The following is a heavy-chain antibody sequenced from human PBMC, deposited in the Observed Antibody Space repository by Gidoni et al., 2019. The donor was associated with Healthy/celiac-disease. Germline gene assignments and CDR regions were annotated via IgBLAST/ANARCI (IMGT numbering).Heavy chain of an antibody. CDR3: ARGDIAAALHYLDY. V-gene: IGHV4-59*01. CDR2: IYYSGST. CDR1: GGSISSYY. Sequence: QVQLQESGPGLVKPSETLSLTCTVSGGSISSYYWSWIRQPPGKGLEWIGYIYYSGSTNYNPSLKSRVTISIDTSKNQFSLKLSSVTAADTAVYHCARGDIAAALHYLDYWGQGTLVTVSS. J-gene: IGHJ4*02. D-gene: IGHD6-13*01.